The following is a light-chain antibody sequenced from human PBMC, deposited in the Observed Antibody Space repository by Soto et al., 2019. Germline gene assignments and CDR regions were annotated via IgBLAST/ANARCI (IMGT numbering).Light chain of an antibody. CDR1: QSISSH. CDR2: DAS. CDR3: QQSYSSPRT. Sequence: DIQMTQSPSSLSASVGDRVTITCRASQSISSHLNWYQQKPGKAPKLLIYDASNLQSGVPSRFSGSGSGTDFTLTISSLQPEDFATYYCQQSYSSPRTFGQGTKVEIK. V-gene: IGKV1-39*01. J-gene: IGKJ1*01.